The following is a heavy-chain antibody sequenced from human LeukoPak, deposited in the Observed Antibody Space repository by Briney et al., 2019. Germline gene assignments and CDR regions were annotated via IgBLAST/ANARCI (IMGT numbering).Heavy chain of an antibody. V-gene: IGHV4-59*08. CDR3: ANTRDGYSPGWYFDL. J-gene: IGHJ2*01. Sequence: KTSETLSLTCTVSGGSISSYYWSWIRQPPGKGLEWIGYIYYSGSTNYNPSLKSRVTISVDTSKNQFSLKLSSVTAADTAVYYCANTRDGYSPGWYFDLWGRGTLVTVSS. CDR1: GGSISSYY. D-gene: IGHD5-18*01. CDR2: IYYSGST.